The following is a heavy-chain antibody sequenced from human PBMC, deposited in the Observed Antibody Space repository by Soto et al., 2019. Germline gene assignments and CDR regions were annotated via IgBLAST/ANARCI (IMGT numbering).Heavy chain of an antibody. CDR2: ISSSGSTI. CDR3: ARKGRARKVRDAFDI. J-gene: IGHJ3*02. CDR1: GFTFSSYE. V-gene: IGHV3-48*03. Sequence: GGSLRLSCAASGFTFSSYEMNWVRQAPGKGLEWVSYISSSGSTIYYADSVKGRFTISRDNAKNSLYLQMNSLRAEDTAVYYCARKGRARKVRDAFDIWGQGTMVTVSS. D-gene: IGHD5-12*01.